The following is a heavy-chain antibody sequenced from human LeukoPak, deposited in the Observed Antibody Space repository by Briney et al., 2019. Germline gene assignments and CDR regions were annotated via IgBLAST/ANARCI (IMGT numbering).Heavy chain of an antibody. J-gene: IGHJ6*02. V-gene: IGHV3-9*01. CDR3: AKSSGSYYYYYGMDV. CDR2: ISWNSGSI. CDR1: GFTFDDYA. Sequence: PGGSLRLSCAASGFTFDDYAMHWVRQAPGKGLEWVSGISWNSGSIGYADSVKGRFTISRDNAKNSLYLQMNSLRAEDTALYYCAKSSGSYYYYYGMDVWGQGTTVTVSS. D-gene: IGHD1-26*01.